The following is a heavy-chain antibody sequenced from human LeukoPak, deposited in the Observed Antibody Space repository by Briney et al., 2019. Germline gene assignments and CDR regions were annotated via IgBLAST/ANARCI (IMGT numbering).Heavy chain of an antibody. V-gene: IGHV3-23*01. CDR2: ISGSGGST. Sequence: GGSLRLSCAASGFIFSSYAMNWVRQAPGKGLEWVSGISGSGGSTNYADSMKGRFTISRDNVQNSLYLQMNSLRAEDTAMYYCARDRGYFDNWGQGTLVTVSS. J-gene: IGHJ4*02. CDR3: ARDRGYFDN. CDR1: GFIFSSYA.